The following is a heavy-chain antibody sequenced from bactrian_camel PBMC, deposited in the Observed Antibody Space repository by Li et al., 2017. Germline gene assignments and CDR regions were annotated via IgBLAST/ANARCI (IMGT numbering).Heavy chain of an antibody. CDR3: AQGTYKYGTTWSFDYGD. CDR2: IVGYGLT. V-gene: IGHV3S53*01. D-gene: IGHD6*01. J-gene: IGHJ4*01. Sequence: HVQLVESGGDSVEAGGSLRLSCDASGVASARDFRENCMGWFRQAPGKERELIATIVGYGLTWYADSVQGRFLVSRDNAENTLYLQLNSLKTEDAAMYYCAQGTYKYGTTWSFDYGDWGQGTQVTVS. CDR1: GVASARDFRENC.